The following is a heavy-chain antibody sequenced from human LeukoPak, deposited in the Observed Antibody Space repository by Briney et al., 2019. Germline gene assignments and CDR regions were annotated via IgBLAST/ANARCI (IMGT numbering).Heavy chain of an antibody. CDR3: ARAGKLMITMVRGALASKKGFDI. J-gene: IGHJ3*02. Sequence: ASVKVSCKASGGTFSSYAISWVRQAPGQGLEWMGGIIPIFGTANYAQKFQGRVTITADKSTSTAYMELSSLRSEDTAVYYCARAGKLMITMVRGALASKKGFDIWGQGTMVTVSS. CDR2: IIPIFGTA. D-gene: IGHD3-10*01. CDR1: GGTFSSYA. V-gene: IGHV1-69*06.